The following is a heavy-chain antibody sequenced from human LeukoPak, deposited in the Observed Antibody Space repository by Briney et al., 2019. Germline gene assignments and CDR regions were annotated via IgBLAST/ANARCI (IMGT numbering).Heavy chain of an antibody. J-gene: IGHJ4*02. Sequence: SQTLSLTCTVSGGSISSGSYYWSWIRQPAGKGLEWIGRIYTSGSTNYNPSLKSRVTISVDTSKNQFSLKLSSVTAADTAVYYCARVRRGMVGYWGQGTLVTVSS. V-gene: IGHV4-61*02. CDR1: GGSISSGSYY. D-gene: IGHD3-10*01. CDR3: ARVRRGMVGY. CDR2: IYTSGST.